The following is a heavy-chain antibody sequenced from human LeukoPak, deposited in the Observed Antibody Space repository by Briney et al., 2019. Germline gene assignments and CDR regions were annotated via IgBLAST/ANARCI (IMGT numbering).Heavy chain of an antibody. D-gene: IGHD1-14*01. CDR3: TKSGPPDPY. V-gene: IGHV3-53*01. Sequence: PGGSLILSCAASGLTVSSNDMGWVRQAPGKALEWVSFIYTGDRTDYADSVKGRFTISRDNSKNRLYLQMNSVRAEDTAIYYCTKSGPPDPYWGQGTTVTVSA. J-gene: IGHJ3*01. CDR2: IYTGDRT. CDR1: GLTVSSND.